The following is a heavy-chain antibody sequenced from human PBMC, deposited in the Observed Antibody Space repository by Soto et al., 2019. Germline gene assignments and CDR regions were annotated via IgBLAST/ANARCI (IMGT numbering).Heavy chain of an antibody. CDR2: ISAYNGNT. D-gene: IGHD2-15*01. J-gene: IGHJ4*02. CDR3: ARDLGDGYCSGGSCYSGGDY. Sequence: QVQLVQSGAEVKKPGASVKVSCKASGYTFTSYGISWVRQAPGQGLEWMGWISAYNGNTNYAQKLQGRVTMTTDTSTSKAYMELRSLRSDDTAVYYCARDLGDGYCSGGSCYSGGDYWGQGTLVTVSS. V-gene: IGHV1-18*01. CDR1: GYTFTSYG.